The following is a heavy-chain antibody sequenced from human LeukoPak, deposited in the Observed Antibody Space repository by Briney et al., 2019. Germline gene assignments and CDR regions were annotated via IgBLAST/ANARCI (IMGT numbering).Heavy chain of an antibody. D-gene: IGHD5-18*01. CDR1: GYTFTSYY. J-gene: IGHJ4*02. V-gene: IGHV1-46*01. Sequence: GASVEVSCKASGYTFTSYYIHWVRQAPGQGLEWMGIINPSGGSTMYAPKFQGSVTMTRDMSTSTVYMELSSLRSEDTAVYYCARGGYSYGPFGYWGQGTLVTVSS. CDR2: INPSGGST. CDR3: ARGGYSYGPFGY.